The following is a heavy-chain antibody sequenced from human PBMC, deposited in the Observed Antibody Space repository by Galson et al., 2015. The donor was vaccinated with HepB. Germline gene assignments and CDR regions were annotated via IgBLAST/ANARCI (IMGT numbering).Heavy chain of an antibody. Sequence: SLRLSCAASGFTFSSYWMNWVRQAPGKGLEWVAHINQDGSSKYYVDSVKGRFTISRDNAKDSVYLQLDSLRAEDTAVHYCARRISLVRGIITKPDYYYGMDVWGQGTTVTVAS. CDR3: ARRISLVRGIITKPDYYYGMDV. D-gene: IGHD3-10*01. CDR2: INQDGSSK. CDR1: GFTFSSYW. J-gene: IGHJ6*02. V-gene: IGHV3-7*03.